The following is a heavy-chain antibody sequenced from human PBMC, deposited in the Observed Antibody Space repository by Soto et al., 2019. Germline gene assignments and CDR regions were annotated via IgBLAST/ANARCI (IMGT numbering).Heavy chain of an antibody. J-gene: IGHJ4*02. V-gene: IGHV3-23*01. CDR2: ISGSGGST. CDR1: GFTFSIYA. D-gene: IGHD1-1*01. CDR3: AKDRRRYPGGEQ. Sequence: LRLSFAASGFTFSIYAISCFLQAPGKGLDWFSAISGSGGSTYYAYSVKGRFTISRDNSKNTLYLQMNSLRAEDTAVYYCAKDRRRYPGGEQWGPGTMVNVSS.